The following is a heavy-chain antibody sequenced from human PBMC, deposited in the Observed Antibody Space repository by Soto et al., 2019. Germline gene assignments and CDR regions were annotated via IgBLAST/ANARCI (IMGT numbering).Heavy chain of an antibody. V-gene: IGHV3-48*03. J-gene: IGHJ1*01. Sequence: VGSLMLSCAASGFTFSSYEMNWVRQAPGKGLEWVSYISSSGTTIYYAASVKCRFTISRDNAKNSLYLQMNSLREEDTAVYYCAGPLGVYAISFQHWGQGTLVRDSS. D-gene: IGHD2-8*02. CDR1: GFTFSSYE. CDR2: ISSSGTTI. CDR3: AGPLGVYAISFQH.